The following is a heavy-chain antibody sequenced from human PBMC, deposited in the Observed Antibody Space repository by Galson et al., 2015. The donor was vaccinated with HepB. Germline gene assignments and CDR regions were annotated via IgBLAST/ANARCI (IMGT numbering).Heavy chain of an antibody. Sequence: SSYGMHWVRQAPGKGLEWVAVISYDGSNKYYADSVKGRFTISRDNSKNTLYLQMNSLRAEDTAVYYCAKEGDWGQGTLVTVSS. CDR2: ISYDGSNK. V-gene: IGHV3-30*18. D-gene: IGHD3-16*01. CDR1: SSYG. J-gene: IGHJ4*02. CDR3: AKEGD.